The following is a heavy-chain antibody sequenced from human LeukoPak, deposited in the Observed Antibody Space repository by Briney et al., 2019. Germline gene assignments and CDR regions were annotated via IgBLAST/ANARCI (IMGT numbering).Heavy chain of an antibody. D-gene: IGHD2-2*01. CDR3: ARDFTRYCSSTSCYGAAFDI. J-gene: IGHJ3*02. V-gene: IGHV3-30-3*01. Sequence: GGSLRLSCAASGFTFSSYAMPWVRQAPGKGLEWVAVISYDGSNKYYADSVKGRFTISRDNSKNTLYLQMNSLRAEDTAVYYCARDFTRYCSSTSCYGAAFDIWGQGTMVTVSS. CDR1: GFTFSSYA. CDR2: ISYDGSNK.